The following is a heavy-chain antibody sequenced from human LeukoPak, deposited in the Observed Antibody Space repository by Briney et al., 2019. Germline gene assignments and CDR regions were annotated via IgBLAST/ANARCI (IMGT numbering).Heavy chain of an antibody. V-gene: IGHV1-2*02. Sequence: ASVKVSCKASGYTFTGYYMYWVRQAPGQGLEWMGWINPNSGGTNYAQKFQGRVTMTRDTSTSTAYMELSRLRSDDTAVYYCARAIRGDDYVWGSYRYPDYWGQGTLVTVSS. J-gene: IGHJ4*02. CDR2: INPNSGGT. CDR1: GYTFTGYY. CDR3: ARAIRGDDYVWGSYRYPDY. D-gene: IGHD3-16*02.